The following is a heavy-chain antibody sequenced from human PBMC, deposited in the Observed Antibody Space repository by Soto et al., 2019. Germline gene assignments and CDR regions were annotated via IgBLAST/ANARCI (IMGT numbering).Heavy chain of an antibody. CDR1: GYTFTSYG. CDR2: ISAYNGNT. D-gene: IGHD3-16*02. Sequence: ASVKVSCKASGYTFTSYGISWVRQAPGQGLEWMEWISAYNGNTNYAQKLQGRVTMTTDTSRRTAYMELRSLRSDDTAVYYCARDHKHVYDYIWGSYPNWFDPWGQGTLVTVSS. J-gene: IGHJ5*02. CDR3: ARDHKHVYDYIWGSYPNWFDP. V-gene: IGHV1-18*01.